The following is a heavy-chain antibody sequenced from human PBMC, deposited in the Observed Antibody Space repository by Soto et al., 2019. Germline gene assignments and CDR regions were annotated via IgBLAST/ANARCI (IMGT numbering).Heavy chain of an antibody. J-gene: IGHJ4*02. D-gene: IGHD6-13*01. CDR3: ARYRREAVAGYTLDN. Sequence: SETLSLTCTVSGGSISSNYWTWIRQPPGKGLEWIGYVYNSGSTNYNPSLKSRVTISEDTSKSQFSLKVNSMTAADTTVYYCARYRREAVAGYTLDNWGQGILVTVSS. CDR2: VYNSGST. V-gene: IGHV4-59*01. CDR1: GGSISSNY.